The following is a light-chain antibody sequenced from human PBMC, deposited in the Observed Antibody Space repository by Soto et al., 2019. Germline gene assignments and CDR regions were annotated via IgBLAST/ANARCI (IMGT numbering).Light chain of an antibody. J-gene: IGKJ5*01. V-gene: IGKV1D-13*01. CDR3: QQFNNYPIT. CDR1: QGFSSA. Sequence: AIQLTQSPSSLSASVGDRVTITCRASQGFSSALAWYQRKPGKPPKLLIYDASTLGSGVPSRFSGSGSGTDFTLTISSLHPEDFATYYCQQFNNYPITFGQGTRLEIK. CDR2: DAS.